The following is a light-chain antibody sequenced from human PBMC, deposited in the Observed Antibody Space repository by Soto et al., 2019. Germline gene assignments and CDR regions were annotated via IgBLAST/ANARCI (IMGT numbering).Light chain of an antibody. CDR2: GAS. V-gene: IGKV3-20*01. J-gene: IGKJ3*01. Sequence: EIVLTQSPGTLSLSPGERATLSCRASQSINSRYLAWYQQKPGQAPRLLIYGASSRATGIPDRFSGSGSGTDFPLTISSLEPKDFAVYYCQQFGSSPGFTFGPGTKVDIQ. CDR1: QSINSRY. CDR3: QQFGSSPGFT.